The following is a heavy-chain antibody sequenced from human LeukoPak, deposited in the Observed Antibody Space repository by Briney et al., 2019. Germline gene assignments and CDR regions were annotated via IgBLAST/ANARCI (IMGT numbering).Heavy chain of an antibody. CDR1: GFTFSDYY. CDR3: ARSLYTIFGVVRSYYFDY. D-gene: IGHD3-3*01. J-gene: IGHJ4*02. V-gene: IGHV3-11*01. CDR2: ISSSGSTI. Sequence: PGGSLRLSCAAPGFTFSDYYMSWIRQAPGKGLEWVSYISSSGSTIYYADSVKGRFTISRDNAKNSLYLQMNSLRAEHTAVYYCARSLYTIFGVVRSYYFDYWGQGTLVTVSS.